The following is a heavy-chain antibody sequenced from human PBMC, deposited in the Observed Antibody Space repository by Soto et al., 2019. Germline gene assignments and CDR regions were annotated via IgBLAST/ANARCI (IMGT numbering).Heavy chain of an antibody. CDR3: AREDSGAFFDF. D-gene: IGHD2-15*01. CDR2: IYSGTT. J-gene: IGHJ4*02. Sequence: SETPSPTRAVSGVSLSSGGFSWGWFRQPPGKGMEWIGYIYSGTTHYNPSLKSRVTISMDRSKNQVSLSLKSVTAADTAVYYCAREDSGAFFDFWGQGNLVTVSS. CDR1: GVSLSSGGFS. V-gene: IGHV4-30-2*01.